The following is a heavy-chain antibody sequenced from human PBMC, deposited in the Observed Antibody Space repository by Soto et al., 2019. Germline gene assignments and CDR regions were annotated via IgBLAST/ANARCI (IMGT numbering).Heavy chain of an antibody. CDR2: FDPEDGET. D-gene: IGHD3-10*01. Sequence: ASVKVSCKVSGYTLTELSMHWVRQAPGKGLEWMGGFDPEDGETIYAQKFQGRVTMTEDTSTDTAYMELSSLRSEDTAVYYCATLSTEGSYYYYYMDVWGKGTTVTVSS. V-gene: IGHV1-24*01. CDR1: GYTLTELS. CDR3: ATLSTEGSYYYYYMDV. J-gene: IGHJ6*03.